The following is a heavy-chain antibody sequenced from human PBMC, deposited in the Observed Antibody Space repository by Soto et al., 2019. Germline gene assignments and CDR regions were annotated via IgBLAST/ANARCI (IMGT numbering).Heavy chain of an antibody. J-gene: IGHJ4*02. Sequence: EVQLVESGGDLVQPGGSLGLSCEASGFTFSDHYMDWVRQAPGKGLEWVGRIRNKVNRYRITYAASVKGRFTISRDDSKNSLYMQMNSLTAEDTAVYFCARVRLGAAARRPLDYWGQGTLVTVSS. CDR1: GFTFSDHY. V-gene: IGHV3-72*01. CDR2: IRNKVNRYRI. D-gene: IGHD4-17*01. CDR3: ARVRLGAAARRPLDY.